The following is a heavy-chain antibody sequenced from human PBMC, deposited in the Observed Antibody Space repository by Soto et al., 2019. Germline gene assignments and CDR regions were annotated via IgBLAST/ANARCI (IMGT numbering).Heavy chain of an antibody. CDR1: GFTFTSHD. D-gene: IGHD2-15*01. J-gene: IGHJ6*02. CDR3: ARRGRGQMYYGMDV. Sequence: GGSLRLSCAVSGFTFTSHDMHWVRQAPGKGLEWVAFISYSGSEKSYVDSVKGRLTISRDNSKNTLYLQMDSLRAEDTAVYYCARRGRGQMYYGMDVWGQGTAVTVSS. V-gene: IGHV3-30*03. CDR2: ISYSGSEK.